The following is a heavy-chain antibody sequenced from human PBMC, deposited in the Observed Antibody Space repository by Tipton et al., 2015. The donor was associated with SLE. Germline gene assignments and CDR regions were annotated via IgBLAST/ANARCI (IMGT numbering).Heavy chain of an antibody. Sequence: TLSLTCVVSGGPFSSGGYYWSWIRQHPGKGPEWIGYIYYSGNTYYNRSLKSRVSLSEDTSKNQFSLEVTSVTAADTAIYYCARSSIATYFDYWGQGILVTVSS. V-gene: IGHV4-31*11. CDR2: IYYSGNT. J-gene: IGHJ4*02. CDR3: ARSSIATYFDY. CDR1: GGPFSSGGYY. D-gene: IGHD2-21*01.